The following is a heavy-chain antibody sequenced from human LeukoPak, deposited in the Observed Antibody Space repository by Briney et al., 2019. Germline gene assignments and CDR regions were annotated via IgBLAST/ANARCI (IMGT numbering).Heavy chain of an antibody. CDR1: EDSFISYW. CDR3: ARHENYYFGMDV. V-gene: IGHV5-51*01. CDR2: IHPGDSDT. D-gene: IGHD2/OR15-2a*01. Sequence: GESLKISCKVSEDSFISYWIAWVRQMPGKGLEWMGIIHPGDSDTRYSPSFQGLVTISADKSISTAYLQWSSLKASDTAMYYCARHENYYFGMDVWGQGTTVTVSS. J-gene: IGHJ6*02.